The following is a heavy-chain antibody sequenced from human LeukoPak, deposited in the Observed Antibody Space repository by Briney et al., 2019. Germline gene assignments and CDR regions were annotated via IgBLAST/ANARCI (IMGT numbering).Heavy chain of an antibody. D-gene: IGHD3-10*01. Sequence: PSGTLSLTCAVSGGSISSSNWWSWVRQPPGKGLEWIGEIYHSGSTNYNPSLKSRVTISVDKSKNQFSLKLSSVTAADTAVYYCARNKDGSGSPLPFGYWGQGTLVTVSS. V-gene: IGHV4-4*02. CDR1: GGSISSSNW. CDR2: IYHSGST. J-gene: IGHJ4*02. CDR3: ARNKDGSGSPLPFGY.